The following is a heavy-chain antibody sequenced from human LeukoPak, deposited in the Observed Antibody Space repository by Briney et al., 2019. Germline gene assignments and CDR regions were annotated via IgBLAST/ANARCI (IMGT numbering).Heavy chain of an antibody. Sequence: SETLSLTCTVSGGSISSYYWSWIRQPAGKGLEWIGRIYTSGSTNYNPSLKSRVTMSVDTSKNQFSLKLSSVTAADTAVYYCARDYYGSGSLVLYFDHWGQGTLVTVSS. J-gene: IGHJ4*02. CDR1: GGSISSYY. CDR2: IYTSGST. V-gene: IGHV4-4*07. CDR3: ARDYYGSGSLVLYFDH. D-gene: IGHD3-10*01.